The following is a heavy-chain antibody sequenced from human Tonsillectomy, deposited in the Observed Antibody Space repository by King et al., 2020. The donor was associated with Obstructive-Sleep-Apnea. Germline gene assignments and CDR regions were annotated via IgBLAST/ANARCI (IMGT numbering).Heavy chain of an antibody. J-gene: IGHJ5*02. Sequence: QLQESGPGLVKPSETLSLTCTVSGGSISSSNSYWGWIRQPPGQWLEWIGSIYYTGSTYDNPSLKSRVTISVDTSKNQFSLNLGSVTAPDTAVYSCARGPSSSWTDTYNWFDPWGQGTLVTVSS. CDR1: GGSISSSNSY. D-gene: IGHD6-13*01. CDR3: ARGPSSSWTDTYNWFDP. V-gene: IGHV4-39*07. CDR2: IYYTGST.